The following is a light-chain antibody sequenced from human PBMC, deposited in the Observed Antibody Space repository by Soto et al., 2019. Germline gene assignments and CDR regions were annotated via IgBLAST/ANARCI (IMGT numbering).Light chain of an antibody. CDR3: QQYSNWPKT. V-gene: IGKV3-15*01. Sequence: EIVLTQSPDTLSLSPGERATLSCRASQSVSSYLAWYQQKSGQAPRLLIFGAFTRAAGVPARFSGSGSGTEFTLTISSLQSEDSAVYFCQQYSNWPKTFGQGTKVDIK. CDR1: QSVSSY. J-gene: IGKJ1*01. CDR2: GAF.